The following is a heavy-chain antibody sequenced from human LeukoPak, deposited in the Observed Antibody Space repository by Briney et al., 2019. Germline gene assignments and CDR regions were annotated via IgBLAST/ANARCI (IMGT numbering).Heavy chain of an antibody. D-gene: IGHD1-7*01. V-gene: IGHV1-46*01. CDR3: ARSTRNLYNWNYQDY. CDR1: GYTFTSNY. CDR2: ISPSGGST. J-gene: IGHJ4*02. Sequence: ASVKVSCKAFGYTFTSNYMHWVRQAPGQGPEWMGVISPSGGSTTYAQKFQGRVTLTRDMSTSTDYLELSSLRSEDTAVYFCARSTRNLYNWNYQDYWGQGTLVTVSS.